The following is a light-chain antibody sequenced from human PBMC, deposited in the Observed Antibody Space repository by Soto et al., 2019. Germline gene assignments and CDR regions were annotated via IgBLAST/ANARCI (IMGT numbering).Light chain of an antibody. Sequence: DIQMTQSPSSLSASVGDRVTISCRASQSIGRNLNWYQQKPGKAPTLLMFTSSNLQSGVPSRFSGSGSGTDSIFTISSLQPEDFATYYCQQSYSTPPTFGKGTKVDIK. J-gene: IGKJ1*01. CDR3: QQSYSTPPT. CDR2: TSS. CDR1: QSIGRN. V-gene: IGKV1-39*01.